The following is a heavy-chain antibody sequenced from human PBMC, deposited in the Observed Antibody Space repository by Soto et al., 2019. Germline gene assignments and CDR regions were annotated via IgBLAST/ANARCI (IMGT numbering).Heavy chain of an antibody. Sequence: SETLSLTCTVSGGSISSYYWSWIRQPPGKGLEWIGYIYYSGSTNYNPSLKSRVTISVDTSKNQFSLKLSSVTAADTAVYYCAGRRYYDRSGYYYAMAYYWGQGTLVTVSS. CDR3: AGRRYYDRSGYYYAMAYY. V-gene: IGHV4-59*01. D-gene: IGHD3-22*01. J-gene: IGHJ4*02. CDR1: GGSISSYY. CDR2: IYYSGST.